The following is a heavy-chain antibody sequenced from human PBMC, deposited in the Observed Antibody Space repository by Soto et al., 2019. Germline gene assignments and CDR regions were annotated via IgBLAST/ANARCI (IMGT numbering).Heavy chain of an antibody. D-gene: IGHD6-19*01. J-gene: IGHJ4*02. Sequence: QVQLVQSGAEVKKPGSSVKVSCKASGGTFSSYAISWVRQAPGQGLEWMGGIIPIFGTANYAQKFQGRGTITADESTSTAYMELSSLRSEDTAVYYCARDNGAGIAVAGPFDYWGQGTLVTVSS. CDR1: GGTFSSYA. V-gene: IGHV1-69*01. CDR3: ARDNGAGIAVAGPFDY. CDR2: IIPIFGTA.